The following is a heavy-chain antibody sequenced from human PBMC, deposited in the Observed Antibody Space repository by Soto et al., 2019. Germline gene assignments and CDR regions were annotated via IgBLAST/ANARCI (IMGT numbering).Heavy chain of an antibody. V-gene: IGHV4-31*03. CDR3: ARAIGGNNWNPNWFDS. D-gene: IGHD1-20*01. Sequence: PSETLSLTCTFSGYSIIRRDYYWTWIRKYPGKGLEWIGYIHHSGAAHYNPSLKSRLTISVDTSRNQFSLKLTSVTAADTAVYYCARAIGGNNWNPNWFDSWGQGTKVTVSS. J-gene: IGHJ5*01. CDR1: GYSIIRRDYY. CDR2: IHHSGAA.